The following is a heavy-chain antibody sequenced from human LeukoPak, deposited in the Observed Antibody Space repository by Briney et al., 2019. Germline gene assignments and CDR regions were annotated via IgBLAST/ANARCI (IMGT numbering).Heavy chain of an antibody. CDR1: GFTFSSYW. CDR3: AKVVQQLTG. J-gene: IGHJ4*02. Sequence: GGSLRLSCAASGFTFSSYWMHWVRQAPGKGLVWVSRIKYDGSSTNHADSVKGRFTISRDNAKNSLYLQMNSLRAEDTAVYYCAKVVQQLTGWGQGTLVIVSS. V-gene: IGHV3-74*01. D-gene: IGHD6-13*01. CDR2: IKYDGSST.